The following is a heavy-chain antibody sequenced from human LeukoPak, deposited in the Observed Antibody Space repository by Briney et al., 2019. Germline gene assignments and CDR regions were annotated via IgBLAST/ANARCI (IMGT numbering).Heavy chain of an antibody. J-gene: IGHJ4*02. CDR3: ARDTRSYDTSGYYYFDY. V-gene: IGHV4-59*01. CDR2: IYSDGTT. D-gene: IGHD3-22*01. CDR1: GASTTSYY. Sequence: ETLSLTCSVSGASTTSYYWNWIRQAPGKGLEWIGYIYSDGTTSYSPSLRSRVTISIDTSWNQFSLKLSSVTAADAAVYYCARDTRSYDTSGYYYFDYWGQGALVTVSS.